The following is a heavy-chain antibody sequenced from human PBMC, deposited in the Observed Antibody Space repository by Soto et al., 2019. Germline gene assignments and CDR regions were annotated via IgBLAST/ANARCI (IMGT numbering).Heavy chain of an antibody. V-gene: IGHV4-30-4*01. Sequence: QVQLQESGPGLVKPSQTLSLTCTVSGGSISSGDYYWSWIRQPPGQGLEWIGYIYYSGSTYYNPSRKSRVTISLDRSKNQFSLKLSSVTAADTAVYYCAREVRGPDPHDHFDYWGQGTLVTVSS. CDR1: GGSISSGDYY. D-gene: IGHD3-10*01. CDR3: AREVRGPDPHDHFDY. J-gene: IGHJ4*02. CDR2: IYYSGST.